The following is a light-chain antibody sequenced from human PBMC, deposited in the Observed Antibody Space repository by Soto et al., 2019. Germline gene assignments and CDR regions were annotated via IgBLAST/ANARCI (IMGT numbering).Light chain of an antibody. CDR2: NAS. CDR3: QHYNSYSEA. J-gene: IGKJ1*01. CDR1: QTISSW. Sequence: DIQMTQSPSTLSGSVGDRVTITCRASQTISSWLAWYQRKPGKAPKLVIYNASTLKSGVPSRFSGSGSGTEFTLTLSSLQPDDFATYYCQHYNSYSEAFGQGTKVDIK. V-gene: IGKV1-5*03.